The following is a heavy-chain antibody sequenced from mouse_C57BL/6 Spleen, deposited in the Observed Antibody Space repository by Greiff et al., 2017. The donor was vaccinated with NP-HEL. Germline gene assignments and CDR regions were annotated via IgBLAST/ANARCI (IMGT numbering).Heavy chain of an antibody. Sequence: DVKLVESGGGLVKPGGSLKLSCAASGFTFSSYTMSWVRQTPEKRLEWVATISGGGGNTYYPDSVKGRFTISRDNAKNTLYLQMSSLRSEDTALYYCARRWAYYYGSSSDGYFDVWGTGTTVPVSS. V-gene: IGHV5-9*01. D-gene: IGHD1-1*01. CDR1: GFTFSSYT. CDR2: ISGGGGNT. CDR3: ARRWAYYYGSSSDGYFDV. J-gene: IGHJ1*03.